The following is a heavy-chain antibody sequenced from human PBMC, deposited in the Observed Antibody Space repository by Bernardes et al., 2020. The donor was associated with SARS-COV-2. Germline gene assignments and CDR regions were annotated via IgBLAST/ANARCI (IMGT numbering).Heavy chain of an antibody. CDR2: INPNSGAT. V-gene: IGHV1-2*04. D-gene: IGHD3-22*01. J-gene: IGHJ3*01. CDR1: AYTFTAYY. CDR3: ATEPYFDASGYYYPGALDV. Sequence: ASVKVSCKTSAYTFTAYYIHWVRQAPRQGLEWMGWINPNSGATKYAQKFQDWVTMTRDTSVTTAYLEMTRLTSDATAVYYCATEPYFDASGYYYPGALDVWGQGTMVTVSS.